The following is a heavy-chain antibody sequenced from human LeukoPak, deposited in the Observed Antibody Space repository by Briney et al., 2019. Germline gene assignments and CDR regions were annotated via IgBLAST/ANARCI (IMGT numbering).Heavy chain of an antibody. CDR3: AELGITMIGGV. V-gene: IGHV3-21*01. J-gene: IGHJ6*04. CDR1: GFTFSSYE. Sequence: PGGFLRLSCAASGFTFSSYEMNWVRQAPGKGLEWVSSISSSSSYIYYADSVKGRFTISRDNAKNSLYLQMNSLRAEDTAVYYCAELGITMIGGVWGKGTTVTISS. D-gene: IGHD3-10*02. CDR2: ISSSSSYI.